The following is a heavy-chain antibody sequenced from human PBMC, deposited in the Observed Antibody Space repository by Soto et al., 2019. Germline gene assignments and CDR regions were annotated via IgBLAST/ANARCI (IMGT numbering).Heavy chain of an antibody. CDR1: GFSFSSYA. D-gene: IGHD3-3*01. Sequence: VQLVESGGGVVQPGTSLRLSCAASGFSFSSYAMHWVRQAPGKGLEWVAALWYDGSNQNYAESVKGRFTISRDNSKSTVYLQMNSLKAEDTAVYYCARDINDCWSGYLYWGQGTLVTVSS. V-gene: IGHV3-33*01. CDR3: ARDINDCWSGYLY. J-gene: IGHJ4*02. CDR2: LWYDGSNQ.